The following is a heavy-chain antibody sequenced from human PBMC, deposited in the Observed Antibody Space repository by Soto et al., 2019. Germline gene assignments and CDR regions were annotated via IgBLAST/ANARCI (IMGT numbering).Heavy chain of an antibody. CDR3: ARDWGNCTGGSCYSDYYYYYGMDV. Sequence: QVQLVQSGAEVKKPGASVKVSCKASGYTFPNYGISWVRQAPGQGLEWMGWISAYNGNTNYAQKLQGRVTMTTDTSTYTAYMELRSLRSDDKAVYYCARDWGNCTGGSCYSDYYYYYGMDVWGQGTTVTVSS. CDR1: GYTFPNYG. D-gene: IGHD2-15*01. J-gene: IGHJ6*02. V-gene: IGHV1-18*01. CDR2: ISAYNGNT.